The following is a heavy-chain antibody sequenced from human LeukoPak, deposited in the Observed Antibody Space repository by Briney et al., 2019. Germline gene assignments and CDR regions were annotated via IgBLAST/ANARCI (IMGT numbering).Heavy chain of an antibody. V-gene: IGHV3-30*02. Sequence: GGSLRLSCAASGFTFSSYGMHWVRQAPGKGLEWVAFIRYDGSNKYYADSVKGRFTISRDNSKNTLYLQMNSLRAEDTAVYYCARDRGRPAAMADYWGQGTLVTVSS. CDR1: GFTFSSYG. D-gene: IGHD2-2*01. CDR3: ARDRGRPAAMADY. CDR2: IRYDGSNK. J-gene: IGHJ4*02.